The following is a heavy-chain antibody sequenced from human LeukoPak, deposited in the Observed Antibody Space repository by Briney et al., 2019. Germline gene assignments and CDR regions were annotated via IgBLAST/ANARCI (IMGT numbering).Heavy chain of an antibody. CDR1: GYTFTGYY. D-gene: IGHD2-15*01. Sequence: ASVKVSCKASGYTFTGYYMHWVRQAPGQGLEWMGWINPNSGGTNYAQKFQGRVTMTRDTSISTAYMELSRLRSDDTAVYYCARGIVAEYYYYYMDVWGKGTTVTISS. CDR3: ARGIVAEYYYYYMDV. CDR2: INPNSGGT. J-gene: IGHJ6*03. V-gene: IGHV1-2*02.